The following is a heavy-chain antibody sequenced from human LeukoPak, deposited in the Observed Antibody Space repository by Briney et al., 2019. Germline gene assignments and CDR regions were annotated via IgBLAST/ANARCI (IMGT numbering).Heavy chain of an antibody. Sequence: GGSLRLSCAASGFTFSSYGMHWVRQAPGKGLEWVAFIRYDGSNKYYADSVKGRFTISRDNSKNTLYLQMNSLRAEDTAVYYCAKDRSSTSCLDYWGQGTLVTVSS. CDR3: AKDRSSTSCLDY. CDR2: IRYDGSNK. D-gene: IGHD2-2*01. J-gene: IGHJ4*02. CDR1: GFTFSSYG. V-gene: IGHV3-30*02.